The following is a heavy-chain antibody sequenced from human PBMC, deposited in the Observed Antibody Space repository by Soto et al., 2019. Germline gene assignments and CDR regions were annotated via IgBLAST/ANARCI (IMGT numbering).Heavy chain of an antibody. V-gene: IGHV3-23*01. CDR1: AFTLCPHG. J-gene: IGHJ5*02. Sequence: GGSLILSCSAPAFTLCPHGISWGRPAPGRGLEWVSSISGSGGSTYYADSVKGRSTISRDNSKNTLYLEMNSLRAEDTALYYCAKNVGGSYAWFDPWGQGTLVTVSS. CDR3: AKNVGGSYAWFDP. D-gene: IGHD1-1*01. CDR2: ISGSGGST.